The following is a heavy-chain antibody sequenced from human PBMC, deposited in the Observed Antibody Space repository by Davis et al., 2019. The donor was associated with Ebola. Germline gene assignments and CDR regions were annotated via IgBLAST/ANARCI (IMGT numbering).Heavy chain of an antibody. CDR1: GYTFTGYY. V-gene: IGHV1-2*02. J-gene: IGHJ4*02. CDR3: ARGGDLLWFGELLYRSLYFDY. CDR2: INPNSGGT. Sequence: ASVKVSCKASGYTFTGYYMHWVRQAPGQGLEWMGWINPNSGGTNYAQKFQGRVTMTRDTSISTAYMELSRLRSDDTAVYYCARGGDLLWFGELLYRSLYFDYWGQGTLVTVSS. D-gene: IGHD3-10*01.